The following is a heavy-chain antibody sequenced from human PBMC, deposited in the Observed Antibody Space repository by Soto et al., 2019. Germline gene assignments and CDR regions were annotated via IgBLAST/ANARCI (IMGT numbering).Heavy chain of an antibody. Sequence: GGSLRLSCAASGFTFSSYDMHWVRQATGKGLEWVSAIGTAGDTYYPGSVKGRFTISRENAKNSLYLQMNSLRAGDAAVYYCARGSGYSGYARRYYYYGMDVWGQGTTVTVSS. CDR1: GFTFSSYD. CDR3: ARGSGYSGYARRYYYYGMDV. CDR2: IGTAGDT. V-gene: IGHV3-13*01. D-gene: IGHD5-12*01. J-gene: IGHJ6*02.